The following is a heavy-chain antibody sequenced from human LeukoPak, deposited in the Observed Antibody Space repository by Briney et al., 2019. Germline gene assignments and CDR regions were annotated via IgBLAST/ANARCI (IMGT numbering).Heavy chain of an antibody. CDR3: MTERYWPNGGYVH. D-gene: IGHD2-8*01. J-gene: IGHJ4*02. Sequence: GGSLRLSCVASGFSFSEDWMNWVSQAPGRGMEWLGRIKRQMDGATTDYAAPVKGRFTISRDDSKNTLSLQMNSLKTEDTAIYYCMTERYWPNGGYVHWGQGTLVTVSS. V-gene: IGHV3-15*01. CDR2: IKRQMDGATT. CDR1: GFSFSEDW.